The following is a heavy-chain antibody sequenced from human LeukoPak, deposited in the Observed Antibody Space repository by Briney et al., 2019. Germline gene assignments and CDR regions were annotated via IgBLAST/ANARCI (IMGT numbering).Heavy chain of an antibody. V-gene: IGHV4-59*08. CDR1: GGSISEYY. Sequence: SETLSLTCTVSGGSISEYYWSWIRQSPGKGLEWIAYIFYTGATKYNPSLVGRVTISVDSSKNQLSLKVRSVTAVDTAIYYCVRHPPRATVGWAFDIWGQGTVVTVSS. D-gene: IGHD1-26*01. J-gene: IGHJ3*02. CDR2: IFYTGAT. CDR3: VRHPPRATVGWAFDI.